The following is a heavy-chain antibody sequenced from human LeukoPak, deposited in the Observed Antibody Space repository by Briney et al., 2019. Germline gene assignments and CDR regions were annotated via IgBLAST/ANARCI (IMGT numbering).Heavy chain of an antibody. CDR2: IYSGGST. CDR1: GFTVSSNY. V-gene: IGHV3-53*01. Sequence: GGSLRLSCAASGFTVSSNYMSWVRQAPRKGLEWVSVIYSGGSTYYADSAKGRFTISRDNSKNTLYLQMNSLRAEDTAVYYCARERDSYGLYYYYMDVWGKGPRSPSP. D-gene: IGHD5-18*01. CDR3: ARERDSYGLYYYYMDV. J-gene: IGHJ6*03.